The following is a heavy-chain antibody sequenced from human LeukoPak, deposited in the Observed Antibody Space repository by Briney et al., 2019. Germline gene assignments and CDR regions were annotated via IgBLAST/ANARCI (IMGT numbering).Heavy chain of an antibody. D-gene: IGHD1-14*01. J-gene: IGHJ3*02. CDR1: GGSFSGYY. CDR3: ARHQNLAFDI. Sequence: SETLSLTCAVYGGSFSGYYWSWIRQPPGKGLEWIGEINHSGSTNYNPSLKSRVTISVDTSKNQFSLRLSSVTAADTAVYYCARHQNLAFDIWGQGTMVTVSS. V-gene: IGHV4-34*01. CDR2: INHSGST.